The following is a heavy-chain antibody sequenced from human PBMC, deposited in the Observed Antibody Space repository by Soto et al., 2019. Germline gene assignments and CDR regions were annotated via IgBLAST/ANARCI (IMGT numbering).Heavy chain of an antibody. D-gene: IGHD6-13*01. CDR3: RVSAGRDC. CDR1: RVASTTYD. Sequence: APAAVTGTAPRVASTTYDFSWVRRAPGQGLEWMGLISADSGEPRYAQKFQGRVAMTTDTSTRTAYMELRGLTADDTAVYYCRVSAGRDCWGQGTRVTVSA. CDR2: ISADSGEP. J-gene: IGHJ4*02. V-gene: IGHV1-18*01.